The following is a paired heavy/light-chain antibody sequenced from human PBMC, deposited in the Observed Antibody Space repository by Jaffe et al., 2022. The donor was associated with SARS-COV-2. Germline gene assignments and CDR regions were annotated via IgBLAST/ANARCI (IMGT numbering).Light chain of an antibody. CDR1: SSNIGSNY. CDR3: AAWDDSLSGPNYV. Sequence: QSVLTQPPSASGTPGQRVTISCSGSSSNIGSNYVYWYQQLPGTAPKLLIYRNNQRPSGVPDRFSGSKSGTSASLAISGLRSEDEADYYCAAWDDSLSGPNYVFGTGTKVTVL. V-gene: IGLV1-47*01. J-gene: IGLJ1*01. CDR2: RNN.
Heavy chain of an antibody. J-gene: IGHJ6*02. CDR2: IYTSGST. V-gene: IGHV4-61*02. CDR3: ARDRAFVGARPYDYYYGMDV. Sequence: QVQLQESGPGLVKPSQTLSLTCTVSGGSISSGSYYWSWIRQPAGKGLEWIGRIYTSGSTNYNPSLKSRVTISVDTSKNQFSLKLSSVTAADTAVYYCARDRAFVGARPYDYYYGMDVWGQGTTVTVSS. CDR1: GGSISSGSYY. D-gene: IGHD1-26*01.